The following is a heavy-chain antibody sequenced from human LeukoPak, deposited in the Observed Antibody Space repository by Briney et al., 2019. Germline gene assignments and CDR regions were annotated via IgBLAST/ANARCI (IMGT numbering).Heavy chain of an antibody. CDR2: IRYNGNNQ. CDR3: ARHEDRGGYNHLDY. J-gene: IGHJ4*02. D-gene: IGHD3-22*01. CDR1: GFTFNNYG. Sequence: PGGSLRLSCAASGFTFNNYGMHWVRQAPGKGLEWVAFIRYNGNNQYYADSVKGRFTISRDNSKNTLYLQMNSLRAEDTAVYYCARHEDRGGYNHLDYWGQGTLVTVSS. V-gene: IGHV3-30*02.